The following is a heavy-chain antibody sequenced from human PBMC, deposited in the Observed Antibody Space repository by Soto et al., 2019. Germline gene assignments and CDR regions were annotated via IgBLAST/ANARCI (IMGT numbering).Heavy chain of an antibody. D-gene: IGHD3-10*01. CDR3: ARWGEVRGVIILYYYYYGMDV. CDR2: IDHSGST. Sequence: PSETLSLTCAVYGGSFSGYYWSWIRQPPGKGLEWIGEIDHSGSTNYNPSLKSRVTISVDTSKNQFSLKLSSVTAADTAVYYCARWGEVRGVIILYYYYYGMDVWGQGTTVTVSS. V-gene: IGHV4-34*01. CDR1: GGSFSGYY. J-gene: IGHJ6*02.